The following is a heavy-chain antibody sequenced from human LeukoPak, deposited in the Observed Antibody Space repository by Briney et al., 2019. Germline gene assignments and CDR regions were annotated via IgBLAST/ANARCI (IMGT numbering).Heavy chain of an antibody. D-gene: IGHD2-2*01. CDR3: ARDSTSRSPDAFDI. V-gene: IGHV4-39*02. CDR2: IYYSGST. J-gene: IGHJ3*02. Sequence: SETLSLTCTVSGGSISSSSYYWGWIRQPPGKGLEWIGRIYYSGSTYYNPSLKSRVTKSVDTYKNQLSLKLSSVTAADTAVYYCARDSTSRSPDAFDIWGQGTMVTVSS. CDR1: GGSISSSSYY.